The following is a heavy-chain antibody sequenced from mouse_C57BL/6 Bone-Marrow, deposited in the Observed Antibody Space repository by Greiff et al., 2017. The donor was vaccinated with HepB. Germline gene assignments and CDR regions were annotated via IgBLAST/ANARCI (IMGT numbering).Heavy chain of an antibody. CDR1: GFTFSSYA. D-gene: IGHD1-1*01. V-gene: IGHV5-9-1*02. J-gene: IGHJ4*01. CDR3: TRETYYGSSDYAMDY. Sequence: EVKVVESGEGLVKPGGSLKLSCAASGFTFSSYAMSWVRQTPEKRLEWVAYISSGGDYIYYADTVKGRFTISRDNARNTLYLQMSSLKSEDTAMYYCTRETYYGSSDYAMDYWGQGTSVTVSS. CDR2: ISSGGDYI.